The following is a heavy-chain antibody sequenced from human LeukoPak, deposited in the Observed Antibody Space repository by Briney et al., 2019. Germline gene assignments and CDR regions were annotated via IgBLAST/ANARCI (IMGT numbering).Heavy chain of an antibody. Sequence: GSLRLSCATSGFTFSSYEMNWVRQAPGKGLEWVSYISSSGSTIYYADSVKGRFTISRDNAKNSLYLQMNSLRAEDTAVYYCAELGITMIGGVWGKGTTVTISS. J-gene: IGHJ6*04. V-gene: IGHV3-48*03. CDR2: ISSSGSTI. D-gene: IGHD3-10*02. CDR1: GFTFSSYE. CDR3: AELGITMIGGV.